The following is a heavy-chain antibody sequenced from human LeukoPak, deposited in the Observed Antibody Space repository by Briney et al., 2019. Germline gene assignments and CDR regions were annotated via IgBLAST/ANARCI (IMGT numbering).Heavy chain of an antibody. CDR2: TIPIFGTV. CDR3: ARDRGYTSGSYYYYFDS. CDR1: GGTFSSYA. D-gene: IGHD3-10*01. Sequence: SVKVSCKASGGTFSSYAITWVRQAPGQGLEWMGGTIPIFGTVNYAQKFQGRVTITADESTSTAYMELSSLTSEDTAVYYCARDRGYTSGSYYYYFDSWGQGTLVSVSS. J-gene: IGHJ4*02. V-gene: IGHV1-69*13.